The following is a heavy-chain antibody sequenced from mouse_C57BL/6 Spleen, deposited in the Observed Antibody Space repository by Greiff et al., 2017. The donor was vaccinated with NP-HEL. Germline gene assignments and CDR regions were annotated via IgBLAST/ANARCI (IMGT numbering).Heavy chain of an antibody. CDR2: IYPSDSET. Sequence: VQLQQPGAELVRPGSSVKLSCKASGYTFTSYWMDWVKQRPGQGLEWIGNIYPSDSETHYNQKFKDKATLTVDKSSSTAYMQLSSLTSEDSAVYYCARQAYGSSYGYWGQGTTLTVSS. CDR1: GYTFTSYW. V-gene: IGHV1-61*01. J-gene: IGHJ2*01. CDR3: ARQAYGSSYGY. D-gene: IGHD1-1*01.